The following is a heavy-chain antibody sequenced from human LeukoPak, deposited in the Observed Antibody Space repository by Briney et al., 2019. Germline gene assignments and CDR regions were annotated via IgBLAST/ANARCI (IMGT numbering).Heavy chain of an antibody. D-gene: IGHD6-19*01. CDR3: ARRDISSGWSFDY. V-gene: IGHV4-4*07. CDR2: IHTSGST. CDR1: GGSISNYH. J-gene: IGHJ4*02. Sequence: SETLSLTCTVSGGSISNYHWSWIRQPAGKGLEWIGQIHTSGSTNYNPPLKSRVSMSIDTTEDQVSLTIRSVTAADTAFYYCARRDISSGWSFDYWGQGTLVTVST.